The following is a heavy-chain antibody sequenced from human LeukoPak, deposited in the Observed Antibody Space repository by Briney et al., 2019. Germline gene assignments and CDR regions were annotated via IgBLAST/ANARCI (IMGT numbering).Heavy chain of an antibody. V-gene: IGHV3-7*03. Sequence: GGSLRLSCAASGFTFSSYWMSWVRQAPGKGLEWVANIKQDGSEKYYVDSVKGRFTISRDNAKNSLYLQMNSLTTEDTAVYYCAKDDSMTLDHFDYWGQGALVTVSS. CDR2: IKQDGSEK. CDR1: GFTFSSYW. CDR3: AKDDSMTLDHFDY. D-gene: IGHD4-11*01. J-gene: IGHJ4*02.